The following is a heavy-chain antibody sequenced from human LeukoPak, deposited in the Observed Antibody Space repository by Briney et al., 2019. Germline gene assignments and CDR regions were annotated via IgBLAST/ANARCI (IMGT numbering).Heavy chain of an antibody. V-gene: IGHV3-7*01. CDR1: GFTFSSYW. CDR3: AREKSLVRASPFDY. J-gene: IGHJ4*02. Sequence: GGSLRLSCAASGFTFSSYWVSWVRQAPGKGLERVANIKQDGSEKYYVDSVKGRFTISRDNAKNSLYLQMNGLRAEDTAVYYCAREKSLVRASPFDYWGQGTLVTVSS. D-gene: IGHD6-13*01. CDR2: IKQDGSEK.